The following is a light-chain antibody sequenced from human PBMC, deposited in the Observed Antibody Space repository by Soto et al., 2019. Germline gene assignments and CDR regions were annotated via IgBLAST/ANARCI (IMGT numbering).Light chain of an antibody. CDR3: QQTYKTPLT. V-gene: IGKV1-39*01. Sequence: DIQMTQSPSSLSASVGDRVTITCRASQSISNYLNWYQQRPGKAPKLLIYLASSLSSGVPSKFIGSGSETDFTLTIRVLQPEYSATYYCQQTYKTPLTFGQGTKVEIK. CDR2: LAS. J-gene: IGKJ1*01. CDR1: QSISNY.